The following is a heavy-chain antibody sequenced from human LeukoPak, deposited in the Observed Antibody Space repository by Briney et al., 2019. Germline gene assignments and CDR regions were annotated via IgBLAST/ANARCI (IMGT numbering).Heavy chain of an antibody. CDR2: ISSGGGST. V-gene: IGHV3-23*01. CDR1: GFTFSNYA. CDR3: AKRFGYNSGHLDY. J-gene: IGHJ4*02. Sequence: PGGSLRLSCAASGFTFSNYAMSWVRQAPGKGLEWVSAISSGGGSTYYADSVKGRFTISRDNSKNTLYLQMNSLRAEDTAVYYCAKRFGYNSGHLDYWGQGTLVTVSS. D-gene: IGHD5-18*01.